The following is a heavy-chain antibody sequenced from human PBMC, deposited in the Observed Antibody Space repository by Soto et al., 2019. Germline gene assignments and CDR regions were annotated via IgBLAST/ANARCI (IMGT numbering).Heavy chain of an antibody. V-gene: IGHV3-9*01. CDR1: GFTLFDYA. CDR2: ISWNGGPI. J-gene: IGHJ4*02. D-gene: IGHD2-2*01. Sequence: EVHLVESGGGLGQPGRSLRLSCAASGFTLFDYAMHWVRQAPGKGLEWVAGISWNGGPIGYADSVKGRFTIARDNAKNSLYLQMNGLRAEDTALYYCVKDGYCSSTSCYGHDFDYWGQGTLVIVSS. CDR3: VKDGYCSSTSCYGHDFDY.